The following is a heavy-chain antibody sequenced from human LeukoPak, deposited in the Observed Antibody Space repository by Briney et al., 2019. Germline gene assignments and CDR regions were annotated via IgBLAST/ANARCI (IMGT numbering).Heavy chain of an antibody. J-gene: IGHJ6*03. CDR2: IKQDGSAK. Sequence: GGSLRLSCAASGFTFSSTWMSWVRQAPGKGLEWVANIKQDGSAKYYVDSVKGRFTISRDNAKNSLYLQMNSLRAEDTAVYYCARLLTSVDENYYYMDVWGKGTTVTISS. CDR1: GFTFSSTW. CDR3: ARLLTSVDENYYYMDV. D-gene: IGHD5-12*01. V-gene: IGHV3-7*01.